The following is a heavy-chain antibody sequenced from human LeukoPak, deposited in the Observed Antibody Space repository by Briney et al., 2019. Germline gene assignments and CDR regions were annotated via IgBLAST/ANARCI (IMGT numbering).Heavy chain of an antibody. CDR1: GGSISSSSYY. J-gene: IGHJ4*02. Sequence: SETLSLTCTVSGGSISSSSYYWGWIRQPPGKGLEWIGSIYYSGSTYYNPSLKSRVTISVDTSKNQFSLKLSSVTAADTAVYYGARDRGVVTSRHFDYWGQGTLVTVSS. CDR3: ARDRGVVTSRHFDY. D-gene: IGHD4-23*01. CDR2: IYYSGST. V-gene: IGHV4-39*07.